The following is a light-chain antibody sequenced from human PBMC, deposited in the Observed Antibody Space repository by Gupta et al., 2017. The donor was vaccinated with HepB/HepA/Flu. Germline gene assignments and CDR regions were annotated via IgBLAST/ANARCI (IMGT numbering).Light chain of an antibody. CDR1: QRLEYSNGNTD. V-gene: IGKV2-30*01. CDR2: KAS. Sequence: DVVMTQSPLSLPVTLGQPASISCRSSQRLEYSNGNTDWYWFQQRPGQSPRLLSDKASNRDSGVPDRGSGSGSGTDFTLTISRVEAEDVGFYYRKKGTHCPRTFGEGTKVEI. J-gene: IGKJ2*02. CDR3: KKGTHCPRT.